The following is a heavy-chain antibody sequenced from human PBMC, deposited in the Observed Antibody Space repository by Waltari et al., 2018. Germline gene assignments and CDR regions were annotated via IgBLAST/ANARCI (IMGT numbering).Heavy chain of an antibody. V-gene: IGHV4-34*01. J-gene: IGHJ6*02. CDR2: INHSGST. CDR1: GGSFSGYY. Sequence: QVQLQQWGAGLLKPSETLSLTCAVYGGSFSGYYWSWIRQPPGKGLEWIGEINHSGSTTYNPSRKSRVTISVDTSKNQFSLKLSSWTAADTAVYYCARLVGNGYYYYYGMDVWGQGTTVTVSS. CDR3: ARLVGNGYYYYYGMDV. D-gene: IGHD2-8*02.